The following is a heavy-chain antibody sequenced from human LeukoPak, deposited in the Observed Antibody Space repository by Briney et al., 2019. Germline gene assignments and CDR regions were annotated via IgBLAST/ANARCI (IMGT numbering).Heavy chain of an antibody. CDR3: ARDGGYPTTDEGFDP. V-gene: IGHV4-38-2*02. D-gene: IGHD5-12*01. Sequence: SETLSLTCKVSGSSIGRDYYWAWLRQPPGKGLEWIGSIFHTGRTVYNPSYESRLTISMDTSKNEFFLRLNSVTAADTAVYFCARDGGYPTTDEGFDPWGLGTLVTVSS. J-gene: IGHJ5*02. CDR1: GSSIGRDYY. CDR2: IFHTGRT.